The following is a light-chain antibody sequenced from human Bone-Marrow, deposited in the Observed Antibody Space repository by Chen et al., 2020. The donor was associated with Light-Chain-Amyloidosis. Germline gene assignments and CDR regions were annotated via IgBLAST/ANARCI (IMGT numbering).Light chain of an antibody. CDR3: QQYNNWPFT. J-gene: IGKJ3*01. CDR2: GAS. V-gene: IGKV3-15*01. Sequence: EIVMTQPPAPLSVSPGERATLSCRASQSVSSNLAWYQQKPGQAPRLLIYGASTRATGIPARFSGSGSGTEFTLTISSLQSEDFAVYYCQQYNNWPFTFGPGTKVDIK. CDR1: QSVSSN.